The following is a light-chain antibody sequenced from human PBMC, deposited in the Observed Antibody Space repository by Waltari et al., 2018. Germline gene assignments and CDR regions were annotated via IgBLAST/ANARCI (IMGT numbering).Light chain of an antibody. CDR1: QSINNNY. CDR3: QESYSTLYT. CDR2: HAS. V-gene: IGKV3D-20*02. Sequence: EIVLTQSPGTLSLSPGERASLSCRASQSINNNYLAWYQQIPGQAPRLLIYHASTRATGIPDRFSGSGSGAEFTLTISSLQPEDIATFSCQESYSTLYTFGQGTKVEIK. J-gene: IGKJ2*01.